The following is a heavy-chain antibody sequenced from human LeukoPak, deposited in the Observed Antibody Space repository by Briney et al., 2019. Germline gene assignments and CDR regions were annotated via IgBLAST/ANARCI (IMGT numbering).Heavy chain of an antibody. Sequence: KPSQTLSLTCTVSGGSISSSIHYWGWIRQPPGKGLEWIGSIYYSGSTYYNPSLKSRVTISVDTSKSQFSLKLRSLTAADTAVYYCARLPDCSSTTCLNDKWGQGTLVTVSS. CDR2: IYYSGST. CDR1: GGSISSSIHY. D-gene: IGHD2-2*01. J-gene: IGHJ4*02. V-gene: IGHV4-39*01. CDR3: ARLPDCSSTTCLNDK.